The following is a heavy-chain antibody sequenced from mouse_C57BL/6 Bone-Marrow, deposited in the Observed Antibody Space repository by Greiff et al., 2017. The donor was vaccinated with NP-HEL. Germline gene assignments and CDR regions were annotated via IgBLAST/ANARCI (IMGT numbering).Heavy chain of an antibody. V-gene: IGHV1-26*01. CDR1: GYTFTDYY. CDR2: INPNNGGT. D-gene: IGHD1-1*01. CDR3: ARSTSYYYGSSNDAMDY. Sequence: EVQLQQSGPELVKPGASVKISCKASGYTFTDYYMNWVKQSHGKSLEWIGDINPNNGGTSYNQKFKGKATLTVDKSSSTAYMELRSLTSEDSAVYYCARSTSYYYGSSNDAMDYWGQGTSVTVSA. J-gene: IGHJ4*01.